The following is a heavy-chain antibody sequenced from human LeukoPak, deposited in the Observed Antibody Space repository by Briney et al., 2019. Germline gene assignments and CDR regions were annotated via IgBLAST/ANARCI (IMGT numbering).Heavy chain of an antibody. J-gene: IGHJ6*03. CDR2: INPNSGGT. CDR1: GYTFTGYY. Sequence: EASVKVSCKASGYTFTGYYMHWVRQAPGQGLEWMGWINPNSGGTNYAQKFQGRVTMTRDTSISTAYMELSRLRSDDTAVYYCAKPSTYYYDSSGYLDDYYYYMDVWGKGTTVTASS. D-gene: IGHD3-22*01. CDR3: AKPSTYYYDSSGYLDDYYYYMDV. V-gene: IGHV1-2*02.